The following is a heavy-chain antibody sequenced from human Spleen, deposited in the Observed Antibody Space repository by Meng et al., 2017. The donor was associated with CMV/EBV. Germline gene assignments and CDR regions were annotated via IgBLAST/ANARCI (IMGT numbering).Heavy chain of an antibody. D-gene: IGHD3-10*01. CDR2: IYYSGST. CDR3: ARIINDYGDY. J-gene: IGHJ4*02. CDR1: GGSISSSSYY. Sequence: QVQLQQWGAGLLKPSETLSLTFSVSGGSISSSSYYWGWIRQPPGKGLEWIGSIYYSGSTYYNPSLKSRVTISVDTSKNQFSLKLSSVTAADTAVYYCARIINDYGDYWGQGTLVTVSS. V-gene: IGHV4-39*07.